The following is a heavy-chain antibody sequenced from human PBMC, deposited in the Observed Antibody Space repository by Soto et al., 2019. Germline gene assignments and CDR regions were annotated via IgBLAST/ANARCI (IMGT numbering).Heavy chain of an antibody. Sequence: QVQLVQSGAEVKKPGSSVKVSCKASGGTFSSYGVSWVRQAPGQGLEWMGGIIPIFGTANHAQKFKGRVTMTADESTSTAYMELSSLRSEDTAVYYCARSGARPGDYYYGMVVWVQGTTVTVSS. J-gene: IGHJ6*02. V-gene: IGHV1-69*12. CDR1: GGTFSSYG. CDR2: IIPIFGTA. CDR3: ARSGARPGDYYYGMVV. D-gene: IGHD3-10*01.